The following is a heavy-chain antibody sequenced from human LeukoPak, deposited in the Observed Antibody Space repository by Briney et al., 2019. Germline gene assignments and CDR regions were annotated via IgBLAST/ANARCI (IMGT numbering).Heavy chain of an antibody. CDR3: ARLGTSSSLPIYYYYYMDV. V-gene: IGHV4-4*09. CDR2: IYTSGST. Sequence: PSETLSLTCTVSGGSISSYYWSWIRQPPGKGLEWIGYIYTSGSTNYNPSLKSRVTISVDTSKNQFSLKLSSVTAADTAVYYCARLGTSSSLPIYYYYYMDVWGKGTTVTVSS. D-gene: IGHD6-6*01. J-gene: IGHJ6*03. CDR1: GGSISSYY.